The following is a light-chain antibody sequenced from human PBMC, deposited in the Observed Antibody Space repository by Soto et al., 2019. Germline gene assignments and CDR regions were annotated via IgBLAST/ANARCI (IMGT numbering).Light chain of an antibody. Sequence: EIVLTQSPGTLSLSPGERATLSCRASQSVSSYLAWYQQKPGQAPRLLIYGASSRATGIPDRFSGSGSGTDFTLTISRLEPEDFAVYYCQQYGNSWKFGQGTKVEIK. CDR3: QQYGNSWK. CDR2: GAS. CDR1: QSVSSY. V-gene: IGKV3-20*01. J-gene: IGKJ1*01.